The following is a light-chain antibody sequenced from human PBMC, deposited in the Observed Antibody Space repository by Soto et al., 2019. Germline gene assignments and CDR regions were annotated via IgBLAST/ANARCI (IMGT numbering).Light chain of an antibody. CDR2: QTS. Sequence: EIVLTQSPATLSAFPGDRVTLSCRASQALNTRLAWYQHKPGQAPRLLIYQTSNRAAGVPSRFSAWGSETDFTLTISDVQPEDFAVYYCHQRQSWPRTFGQGTKVDIK. J-gene: IGKJ1*01. V-gene: IGKV3-11*01. CDR3: HQRQSWPRT. CDR1: QALNTR.